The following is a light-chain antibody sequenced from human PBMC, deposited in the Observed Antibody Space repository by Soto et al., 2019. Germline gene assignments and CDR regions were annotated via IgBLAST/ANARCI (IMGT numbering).Light chain of an antibody. CDR2: AAS. CDR1: KSISIY. J-gene: IGKJ1*01. CDR3: QQSYNIPRAT. V-gene: IGKV1-39*01. Sequence: DIQVTQAPSSLSAYVGDRVTITCRASKSISIYLNWYQQKPGKAPKVLIYAASSLQSGVPPRFSGSGSGTDFTLTISSLQPEDFATYFCQQSYNIPRATFGQGTKVDIK.